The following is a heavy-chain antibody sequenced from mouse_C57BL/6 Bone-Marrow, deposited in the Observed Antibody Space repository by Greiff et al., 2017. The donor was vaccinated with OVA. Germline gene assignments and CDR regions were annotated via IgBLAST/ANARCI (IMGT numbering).Heavy chain of an antibody. V-gene: IGHV1-54*01. D-gene: IGHD2-3*01. CDR1: GYAFTNYL. Sequence: QVQLKQSGAELVRPGTSVKVSCKASGYAFTNYLIEWVKQRPGQGLEWIGVINPGSGGTNYNEKFKGKATLTADKSSSTAYMQLSSLTSEDSAVYFCARGWDGYSFDYWGQGTTLTVSS. J-gene: IGHJ2*01. CDR3: ARGWDGYSFDY. CDR2: INPGSGGT.